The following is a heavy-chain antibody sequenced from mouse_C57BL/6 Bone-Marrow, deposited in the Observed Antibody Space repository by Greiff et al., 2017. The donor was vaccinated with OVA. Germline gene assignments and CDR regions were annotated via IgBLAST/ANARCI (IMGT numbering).Heavy chain of an antibody. CDR3: TMDSSGYEYYAMDY. D-gene: IGHD3-2*02. J-gene: IGHJ4*01. CDR2: IDPETGGT. CDR1: GYTFTDYE. Sequence: VQLQQSGAELVRPGASVTLSCKASGYTFTDYEMHWVKQTPVHGLEWIGAIDPETGGTAYNQKFKGKAILTADKSSSTAYMELRSLTSEDSAVYYCTMDSSGYEYYAMDYWGQGTSVTVSS. V-gene: IGHV1-15*01.